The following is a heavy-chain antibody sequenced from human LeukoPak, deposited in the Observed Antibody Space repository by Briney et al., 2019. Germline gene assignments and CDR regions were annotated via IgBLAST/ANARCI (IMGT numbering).Heavy chain of an antibody. V-gene: IGHV3-33*01. CDR3: ARDSWGPDY. CDR2: LRYDGTNE. CDR1: GFTFSNYN. J-gene: IGHJ4*02. Sequence: GGSLRLSCAASGFTFSNYNMHWVRQAPGKGLEWVAVLRYDGTNEFYADSVKGRFTISRDNSKATLYLQMNSLGVEDTAIYYCARDSWGPDYWGQGTLVTVSS. D-gene: IGHD3-16*01.